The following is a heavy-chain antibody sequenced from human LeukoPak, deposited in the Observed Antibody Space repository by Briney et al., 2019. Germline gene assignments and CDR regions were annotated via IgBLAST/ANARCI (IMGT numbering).Heavy chain of an antibody. V-gene: IGHV3-23*01. Sequence: GGSLRLSCAASGFTNYAMSWVRQAPGKGLEWVSTISGNGGNTYYADSVKGRFTISRDNSKNTLYLQMNSLRAEDTAVYYCAKEESGYCTSTSCYKWFDPWGQGTLVTVSS. CDR2: ISGNGGNT. D-gene: IGHD2-2*02. CDR1: GFTNYA. CDR3: AKEESGYCTSTSCYKWFDP. J-gene: IGHJ5*02.